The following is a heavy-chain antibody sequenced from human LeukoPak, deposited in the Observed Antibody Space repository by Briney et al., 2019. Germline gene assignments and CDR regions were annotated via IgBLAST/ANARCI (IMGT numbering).Heavy chain of an antibody. Sequence: SETLSLTCTVSSGSISTSNYYWGWVRQPPGKALEWIGNIFYSGSTYYSPSLKSRVTISVDTSKNQFSLKLSSVTAADTAVYYCARDYGDQTPFDYWGQGTLVTVSS. V-gene: IGHV4-39*07. CDR2: IFYSGST. CDR3: ARDYGDQTPFDY. J-gene: IGHJ4*02. D-gene: IGHD4-17*01. CDR1: SGSISTSNYY.